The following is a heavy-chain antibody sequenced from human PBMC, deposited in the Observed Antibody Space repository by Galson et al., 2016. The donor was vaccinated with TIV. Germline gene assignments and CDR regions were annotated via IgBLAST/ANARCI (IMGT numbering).Heavy chain of an antibody. J-gene: IGHJ3*02. Sequence: PALVKPTQTLTLTCTFSGFSLSTSGVAVGWIRQPPGKALEWLALIYWDDDKRYRPSLKSRLTITKDTPKNQVLLTVTNLDPEDTATYYCEHRRSVASAVLDAFDIWGPGTVVTVSS. V-gene: IGHV2-5*02. CDR3: EHRRSVASAVLDAFDI. CDR2: IYWDDDK. D-gene: IGHD2-2*01. CDR1: GFSLSTSGVA.